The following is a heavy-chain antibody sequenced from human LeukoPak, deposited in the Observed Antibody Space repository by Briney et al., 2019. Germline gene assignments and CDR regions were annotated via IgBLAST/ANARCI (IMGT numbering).Heavy chain of an antibody. CDR3: ARVGPGDSSGYYIDY. D-gene: IGHD3-22*01. V-gene: IGHV1-69*13. CDR1: GGTFSSYA. CDR2: IIPIFGTA. J-gene: IGHJ4*02. Sequence: SVKVSCKASGGTFSSYAISWVRQAPGQGLEWMGGIIPIFGTANYAQKFQGRVTITADESMSTAYMELSSLRSEDTAVYYCARVGPGDSSGYYIDYWGQGTLVTVSS.